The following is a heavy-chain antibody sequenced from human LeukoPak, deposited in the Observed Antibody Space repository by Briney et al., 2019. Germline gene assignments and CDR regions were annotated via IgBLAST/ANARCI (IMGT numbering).Heavy chain of an antibody. D-gene: IGHD3-22*01. CDR3: ATERAREYYDSSGYFAAFDI. V-gene: IGHV1-46*01. Sequence: ASVKVSCKASGYTLTSYYMHWVRQAPGQGLEWMGIINPSGGSTSYAQKFQGRVTMTRDMSTSTVYMELSSLRSEDTAVYYCATERAREYYDSSGYFAAFDIWGQGTMVTVSS. CDR1: GYTLTSYY. CDR2: INPSGGST. J-gene: IGHJ3*02.